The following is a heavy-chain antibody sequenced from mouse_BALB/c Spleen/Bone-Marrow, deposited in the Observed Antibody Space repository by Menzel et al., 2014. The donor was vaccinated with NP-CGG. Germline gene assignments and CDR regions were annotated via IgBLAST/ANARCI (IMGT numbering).Heavy chain of an antibody. J-gene: IGHJ4*01. CDR3: ARDAMDY. CDR1: GYTFTDYA. V-gene: IGHV1S137*01. CDR2: ISTYYGDA. Sequence: QVQLKQSGAELVRPGVSVKISCKGSGYTFTDYAMHWVKQSHAKSLEWIGVISTYYGDASYNQKFKGKATMTVDKSSSTAYMELARLTSEDSAIYYCARDAMDYWGQGTSVNVSS.